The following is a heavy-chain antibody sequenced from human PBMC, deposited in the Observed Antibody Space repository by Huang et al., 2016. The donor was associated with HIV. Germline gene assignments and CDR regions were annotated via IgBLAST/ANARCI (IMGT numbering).Heavy chain of an antibody. V-gene: IGHV3-30*18. D-gene: IGHD3-10*01. Sequence: QVQLVESGGGVVQPGRSLRLSCAASGFTFSNFDMHWVRQAPGKGLEVVAVVSNDGSQTDYTDSGRGRFTVSRDNSNNTLYLEMNSLRAEDTAVYYCAKKAYYGSGSYYYYYYYIDVWGKGTTVTVSS. J-gene: IGHJ6*03. CDR3: AKKAYYGSGSYYYYYYYIDV. CDR1: GFTFSNFD. CDR2: VSNDGSQT.